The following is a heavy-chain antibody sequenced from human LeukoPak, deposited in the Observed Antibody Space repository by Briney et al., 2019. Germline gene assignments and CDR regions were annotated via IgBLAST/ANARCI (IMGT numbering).Heavy chain of an antibody. CDR1: GFTFSSYE. Sequence: GGSLRLSCAASGFTFSSYEMNWVRQAPGEGLEWVGRIKSKTDGGTTDYAAPVKGRFTISRDDSRNTLYLQMNSLKTEDTAVYYCTTDRSLSGDHYDSSGYYLNWFDPWGQGTLVTASS. V-gene: IGHV3-15*01. CDR3: TTDRSLSGDHYDSSGYYLNWFDP. CDR2: IKSKTDGGTT. J-gene: IGHJ5*02. D-gene: IGHD3-22*01.